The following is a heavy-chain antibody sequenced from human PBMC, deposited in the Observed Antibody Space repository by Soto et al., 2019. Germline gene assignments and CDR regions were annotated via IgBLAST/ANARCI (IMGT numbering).Heavy chain of an antibody. Sequence: QTGGSLRLSCAASGFTFSGYSMNWVRQAPGKGLEWVSYIASTSWNIYYADTVKGRFTISRDNAKNSLYLQMNSLRDEDTAVYYCARGPSAAAPLSDWYFDLWGRGTLVTVSS. CDR3: ARGPSAAAPLSDWYFDL. D-gene: IGHD2-2*01. V-gene: IGHV3-48*02. CDR2: IASTSWNI. J-gene: IGHJ2*01. CDR1: GFTFSGYS.